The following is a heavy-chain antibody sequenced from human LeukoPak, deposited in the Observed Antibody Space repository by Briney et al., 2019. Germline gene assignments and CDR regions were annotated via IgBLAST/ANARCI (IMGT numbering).Heavy chain of an antibody. V-gene: IGHV3-43*02. CDR1: GFTFDDYA. CDR3: AKDQSHTNWFDP. CDR2: ISGDGGST. Sequence: GGSLRLSCAAPGFTFDDYAMHWVRQAPGKGLEWVSLISGDGGSTYYADSVKGRFTISRDNSKNSLYLQMNSLRTEDTALYYCAKDQSHTNWFDPWGQGTLVTVSS. J-gene: IGHJ5*02.